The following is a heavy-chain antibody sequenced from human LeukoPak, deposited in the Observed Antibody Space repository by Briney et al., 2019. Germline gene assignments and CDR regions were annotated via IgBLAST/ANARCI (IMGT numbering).Heavy chain of an antibody. CDR1: GFTFSSYS. CDR2: ISSSSSYI. V-gene: IGHV3-21*01. D-gene: IGHD5-12*01. CDR3: ARVALRGGYDPLVPIDY. Sequence: GGSLRLSCAASGFTFSSYSMNWVRQAPGQGLEWVSSISSSSSYIYYADSVKGRFTISRDNAKNSLYLQMNSLRAEDTAVYYCARVALRGGYDPLVPIDYWGQGTVVTVFS. J-gene: IGHJ4*02.